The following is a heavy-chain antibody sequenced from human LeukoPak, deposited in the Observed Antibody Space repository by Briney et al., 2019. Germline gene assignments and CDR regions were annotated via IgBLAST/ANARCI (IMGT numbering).Heavy chain of an antibody. CDR2: IYYSGST. V-gene: IGHV4-59*01. J-gene: IGHJ4*02. Sequence: SETLSLTCTVSGGSISSYYWSWIRQPPGKGLEWIGYIYYSGSTNYNPSLKSRVTISVDTSKNQFSLKLSSVTAADTAVYYCARGIAAAGKGGYWGQGTLVTVSS. D-gene: IGHD6-13*01. CDR1: GGSISSYY. CDR3: ARGIAAAGKGGY.